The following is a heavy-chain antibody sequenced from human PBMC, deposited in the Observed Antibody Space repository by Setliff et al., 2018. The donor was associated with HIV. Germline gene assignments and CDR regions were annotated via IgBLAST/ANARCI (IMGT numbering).Heavy chain of an antibody. CDR1: GGSFSGYY. V-gene: IGHV4-34*01. D-gene: IGHD6-19*01. CDR2: INHSGST. J-gene: IGHJ5*02. Sequence: PSETLSLTCAVYGGSFSGYYWSWIRQPPGKGLEWIGEINHSGSTNYNPSLKSRVTISVDTSKNQFSLKLSSVTAADTAVYYCARRGVAGTWWFDPWGQGTLVTVSS. CDR3: ARRGVAGTWWFDP.